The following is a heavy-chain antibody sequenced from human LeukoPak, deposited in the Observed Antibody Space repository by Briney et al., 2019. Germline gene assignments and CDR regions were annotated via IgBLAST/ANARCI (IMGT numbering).Heavy chain of an antibody. D-gene: IGHD1-1*01. J-gene: IGHJ4*02. CDR2: IYYSGNT. CDR1: GDSISSYY. Sequence: PSETLSLTCNVSGDSISSYYWGWIRQPPGKGLEWIGYIYYSGNTNYDPSLKSRVTMSVHTSKNQFSLKLSSVTAADTAVYYCARHTSMAHFDYWGQGTLVSVSS. CDR3: ARHTSMAHFDY. V-gene: IGHV4-59*08.